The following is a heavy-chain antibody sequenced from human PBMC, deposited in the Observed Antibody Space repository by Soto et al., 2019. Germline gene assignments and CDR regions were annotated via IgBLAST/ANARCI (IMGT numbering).Heavy chain of an antibody. V-gene: IGHV4-39*02. CDR2: IYYRGNA. Sequence: PSETLSLTCSVSDDSINSDKYYWGWIRQPPGKGLEWIGGIYYRGNAYYNPSLQTRVTISLDKSKSQFSLKLSSVTAADTAVYYCAREVPGPWRIGSNERYFDYWGQGTLVTVSS. J-gene: IGHJ4*02. CDR3: AREVPGPWRIGSNERYFDY. CDR1: DDSINSDKYY. D-gene: IGHD3-10*01.